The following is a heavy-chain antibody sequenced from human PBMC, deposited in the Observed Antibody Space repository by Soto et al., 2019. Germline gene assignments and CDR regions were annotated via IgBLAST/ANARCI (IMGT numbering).Heavy chain of an antibody. CDR2: INGGKGNT. V-gene: IGHV1-3*01. CDR1: GYPFTSYA. CDR3: ARSAPPIDY. J-gene: IGHJ4*02. Sequence: QVQLVQSGAEVKKPGASVKVSCKASGYPFTSYAMHWVRQAPGQRLELMGWINGGKGNTKYSQKFQGRVTITRDTAASTAYMELSSLRSEDTAVYYCARSAPPIDYWGQGTLVTVSS.